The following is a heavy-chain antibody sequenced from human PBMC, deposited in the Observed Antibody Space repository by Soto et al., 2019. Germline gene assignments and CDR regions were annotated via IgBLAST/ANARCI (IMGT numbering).Heavy chain of an antibody. Sequence: RSSGVGVGWIRQPPGKALEWLALIYWDDDKRYSPSLKSRLTITKDTSKNQVVLTMTNMDPVDTATYYCAHSRTMVRGVIIIVHAPYFFDYWGQGTLVTVSS. CDR2: IYWDDDK. CDR1: RSSGVG. J-gene: IGHJ4*02. V-gene: IGHV2-5*02. CDR3: AHSRTMVRGVIIIVHAPYFFDY. D-gene: IGHD3-10*01.